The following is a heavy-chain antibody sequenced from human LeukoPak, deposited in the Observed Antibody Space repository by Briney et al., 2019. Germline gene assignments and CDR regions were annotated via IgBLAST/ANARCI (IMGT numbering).Heavy chain of an antibody. Sequence: GSLRLSCAASGFTFSRSSMSWVRQAPGKGLEWVSSISTTSYIYYAESVKGRFTISRDNTKNSLYLQMNSLRAEDTAVYYCARVSSSGVYFFDYWGQGALITVSS. CDR1: GFTFSRSS. CDR2: ISTTSYI. CDR3: ARVSSSGVYFFDY. V-gene: IGHV3-21*01. D-gene: IGHD6-6*01. J-gene: IGHJ4*02.